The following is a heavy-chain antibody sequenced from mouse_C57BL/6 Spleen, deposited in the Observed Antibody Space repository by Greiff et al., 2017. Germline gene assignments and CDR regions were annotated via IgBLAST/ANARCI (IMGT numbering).Heavy chain of an antibody. Sequence: EVQLQQSGPVLVKPGASVKMSCKASGYTFTDYYMNWVKQSHGKSLEWIGVINPYNGGTSYNQKFKGKATLTVDKSSSTAYMELNSLTSEDSAVYYCARGGYPYAMDYWGQGTSVTVSS. D-gene: IGHD2-2*01. CDR1: GYTFTDYY. J-gene: IGHJ4*01. CDR3: ARGGYPYAMDY. CDR2: INPYNGGT. V-gene: IGHV1-19*01.